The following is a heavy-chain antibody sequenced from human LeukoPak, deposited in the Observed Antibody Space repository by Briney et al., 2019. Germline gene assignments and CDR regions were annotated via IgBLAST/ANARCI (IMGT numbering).Heavy chain of an antibody. CDR2: INSDGSST. V-gene: IGHV3-74*01. J-gene: IGHJ4*02. D-gene: IGHD6-6*01. Sequence: GGSLRLSCAASGFTFSSYWMHWVRQTPGKGLVWVSRINSDGSSTSYADSVKGRFTISRDNAKNTLYPQMNSLRAEDTAVYYCARDQRIAARPDIDYWGQGTLVTVSS. CDR1: GFTFSSYW. CDR3: ARDQRIAARPDIDY.